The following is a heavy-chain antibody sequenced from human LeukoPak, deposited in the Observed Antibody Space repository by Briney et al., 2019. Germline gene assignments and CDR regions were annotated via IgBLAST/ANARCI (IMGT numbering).Heavy chain of an antibody. D-gene: IGHD3-22*01. J-gene: IGHJ4*02. CDR3: ARLGGYYDPPDY. CDR2: IHYTRTT. V-gene: IGHV4-39*01. CDR1: GGSIRSSTYY. Sequence: PSETLSLTCTVSGGSIRSSTYYWAWLRQPPGKGLEWIGTIHYTRTTYYNPSLKSRVTISVDTSKNQFSLNLSSVAAADTTFYYCARLGGYYDPPDYWGQGTLVTVSS.